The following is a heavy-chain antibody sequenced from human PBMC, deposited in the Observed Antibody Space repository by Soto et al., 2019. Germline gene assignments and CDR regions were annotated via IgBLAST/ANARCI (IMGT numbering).Heavy chain of an antibody. CDR3: AKEGGRGWYYYYYYGMDV. Sequence: VPLVESGGGVVQPGRSLRLSCAASGFTFSSYGMHWVRQAPGKGLEWVAVISYDGSNKYYADSVKGRFTISRDNSKNTLYLQMNSLRAEDTAVYYCAKEGGRGWYYYYYYGMDVWGQGTTVTVSS. CDR2: ISYDGSNK. J-gene: IGHJ6*02. CDR1: GFTFSSYG. V-gene: IGHV3-30*18. D-gene: IGHD6-19*01.